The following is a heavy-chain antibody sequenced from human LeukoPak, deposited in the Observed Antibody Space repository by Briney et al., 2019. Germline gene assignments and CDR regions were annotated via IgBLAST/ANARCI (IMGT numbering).Heavy chain of an antibody. CDR1: GGTFSSYA. J-gene: IGHJ4*02. Sequence: SCKASGGTFSSYAISWVRQAPGKGLEWVSAISGSGGSTYYADSVKGRFTISRDNSKNTLYLQMNSLRAEDTAVYYCAVYRVAARPYYSDYWGQGTLVTVSS. V-gene: IGHV3-23*01. CDR3: AVYRVAARPYYSDY. D-gene: IGHD6-6*01. CDR2: ISGSGGST.